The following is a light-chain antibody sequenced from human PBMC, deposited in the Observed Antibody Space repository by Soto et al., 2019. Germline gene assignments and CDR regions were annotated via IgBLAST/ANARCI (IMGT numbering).Light chain of an antibody. Sequence: DIQMTQSPSSLSASVGDRVTITCQASQNINNYLNWYQQKPGRAPKLLIYDASNLEAGVPSRFRGSGSGTDFTFTISSLQPEDFATYYCQQSYSTPAWTFGQGTKVDIK. CDR1: QNINNY. CDR3: QQSYSTPAWT. CDR2: DAS. J-gene: IGKJ1*01. V-gene: IGKV1-33*01.